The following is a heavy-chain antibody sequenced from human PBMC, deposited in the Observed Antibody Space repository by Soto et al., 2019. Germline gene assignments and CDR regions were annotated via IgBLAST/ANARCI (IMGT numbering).Heavy chain of an antibody. J-gene: IGHJ6*04. D-gene: IGHD6-13*01. V-gene: IGHV1-69*06. CDR2: IIPLFGTA. CDR1: GGTFSSYA. CDR3: ARVKQQLKNYYCSYGMDV. Sequence: SVKVSCKASGGTFSSYAISWVREAPGQGLEWMGGIIPLFGTANYAQKFQGRVTITADKSTSTAYIELRSLRSEDTAVYYCARVKQQLKNYYCSYGMDVWGKGTTVTVSS.